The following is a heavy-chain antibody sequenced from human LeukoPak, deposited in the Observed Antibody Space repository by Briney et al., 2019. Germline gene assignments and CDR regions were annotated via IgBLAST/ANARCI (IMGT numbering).Heavy chain of an antibody. J-gene: IGHJ4*02. CDR2: IKQDGSEK. V-gene: IGHV3-7*01. D-gene: IGHD4-17*01. CDR3: ARGSDYGKGDLDY. Sequence: GGSLRLSCAASRFTFSTYWMSWVRQAPGKGLEWVANIKQDGSEKYYVDSVKGRFTISRDNAKNSLYLQMNSLRAEDTAVYYCARGSDYGKGDLDYWGQGTLVTVSS. CDR1: RFTFSTYW.